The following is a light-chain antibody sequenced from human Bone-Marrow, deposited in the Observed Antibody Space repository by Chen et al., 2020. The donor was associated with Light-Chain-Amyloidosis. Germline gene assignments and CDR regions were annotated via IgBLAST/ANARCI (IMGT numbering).Light chain of an antibody. V-gene: IGLV3-25*03. Sequence: SYELTQPPSVSGSPGQTARITCSGDDLPTKYAYWYQQKPGQAPVLVIHRDTERPSGISERFSGSSSGTTATLTISGVQAEDEADHHCQSADSSGTYEVIFGGGTKLTVL. J-gene: IGLJ2*01. CDR1: DLPTKY. CDR3: QSADSSGTYEVI. CDR2: RDT.